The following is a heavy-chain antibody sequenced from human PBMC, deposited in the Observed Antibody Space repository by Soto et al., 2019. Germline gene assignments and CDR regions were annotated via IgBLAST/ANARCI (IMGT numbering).Heavy chain of an antibody. CDR3: TRGPSAGYIYGSNWGFLDY. CDR2: IYYSGST. J-gene: IGHJ4*02. D-gene: IGHD5-18*01. CDR1: GGSISSYY. Sequence: SETLSLTCTVSGGSISSYYWSWIRQPPGKGLEWIGYIYYSGSTNYNPSLKSRVTISVDTSKNQFSLKLSSVTAADTAVYHCTRGPSAGYIYGSNWGFLDYWGQGTLVTVSS. V-gene: IGHV4-59*01.